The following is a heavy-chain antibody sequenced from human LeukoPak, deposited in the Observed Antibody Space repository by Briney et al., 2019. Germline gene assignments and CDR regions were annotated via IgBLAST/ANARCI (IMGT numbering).Heavy chain of an antibody. J-gene: IGHJ4*02. V-gene: IGHV4-39*07. CDR3: ARAFTTVTTSEFDY. CDR1: GGSISSSSYY. Sequence: SETLSLTCTVSGGSISSSSYYWGWIRQPPGKGLEWIGSIYYSGSTYYNPSLKSRVTISVDTSKNQFSLKLSSVTAADTAVYYCARAFTTVTTSEFDYWGQGTLVTVSS. D-gene: IGHD4-17*01. CDR2: IYYSGST.